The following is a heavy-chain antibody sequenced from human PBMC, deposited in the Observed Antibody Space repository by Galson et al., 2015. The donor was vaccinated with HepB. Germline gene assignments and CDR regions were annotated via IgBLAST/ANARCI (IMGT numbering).Heavy chain of an antibody. CDR3: AKGGWADY. CDR1: GFTFSRYA. Sequence: SLRLSCAASGFTFSRYAMTWVRQAPGKGLECVSSISGTGDNTDYADSVKGRFTVSRDNSKDTLYLQMNSLRAEDTALYYCAKGGWADYWGQGTLVTVSS. CDR2: ISGTGDNT. D-gene: IGHD1-26*01. J-gene: IGHJ4*02. V-gene: IGHV3-23*01.